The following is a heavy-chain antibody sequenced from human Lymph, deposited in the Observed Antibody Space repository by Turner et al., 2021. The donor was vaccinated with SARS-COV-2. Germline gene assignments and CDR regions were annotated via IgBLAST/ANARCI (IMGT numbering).Heavy chain of an antibody. V-gene: IGHV4-59*01. CDR2: SFYSGST. Sequence: QVQLQESGPGLVKPSETLSLTCTVSGGSISSYYWSWIRQPPGRGLEWIGYSFYSGSTIYNPSLKSRVTISVDTSKNQFSLKLSSVTAADTAVYYCARVVPAGWYYFDYWGQGTLVTVSS. D-gene: IGHD2-2*01. CDR1: GGSISSYY. J-gene: IGHJ4*02. CDR3: ARVVPAGWYYFDY.